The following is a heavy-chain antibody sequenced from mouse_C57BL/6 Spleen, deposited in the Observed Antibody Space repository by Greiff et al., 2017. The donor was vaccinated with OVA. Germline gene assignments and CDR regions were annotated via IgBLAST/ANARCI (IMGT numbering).Heavy chain of an antibody. J-gene: IGHJ1*03. Sequence: VQLQQPGAELVMPGASVKLSCKASGYTFTSYWMHWVKQRPGQGLEWIGEIDPSDSYTNYNQKFKGKSTLTVDKSSSTAYMQLSSLTSEDSAVYYCARRYYGSSYVGWYFDVWGTGTTVTVSS. CDR3: ARRYYGSSYVGWYFDV. D-gene: IGHD1-1*01. CDR2: IDPSDSYT. V-gene: IGHV1-69*01. CDR1: GYTFTSYW.